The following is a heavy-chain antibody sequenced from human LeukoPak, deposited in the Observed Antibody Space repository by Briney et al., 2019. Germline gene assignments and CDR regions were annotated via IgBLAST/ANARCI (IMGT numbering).Heavy chain of an antibody. Sequence: ASVKVSCKASGYTFAGNFMHWVRQAPGQGLEWMGWVNPNSGATNYAQKFQGRVTMSRETSISTAYMELSRLRSDDTAVYYCARSDYYDSSGYYPGRDWGQGTLVTVSS. D-gene: IGHD3-22*01. V-gene: IGHV1-2*02. CDR3: ARSDYYDSSGYYPGRD. CDR1: GYTFAGNF. CDR2: VNPNSGAT. J-gene: IGHJ4*02.